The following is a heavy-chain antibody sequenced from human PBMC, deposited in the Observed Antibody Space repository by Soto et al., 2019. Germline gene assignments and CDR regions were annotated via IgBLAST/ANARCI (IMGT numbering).Heavy chain of an antibody. CDR2: IWYDGSNK. Sequence: GGSLRLSCAASGFTFSSYGMHWVRQAPGKGLEWVAVIWYDGSNKYYADSVKGRFTISRDNSKNTLYLQMNSLRAEDTAVYYCARGYSSGWYVGDDAFDIWGQGTMVTVSS. CDR1: GFTFSSYG. D-gene: IGHD6-19*01. V-gene: IGHV3-33*01. CDR3: ARGYSSGWYVGDDAFDI. J-gene: IGHJ3*02.